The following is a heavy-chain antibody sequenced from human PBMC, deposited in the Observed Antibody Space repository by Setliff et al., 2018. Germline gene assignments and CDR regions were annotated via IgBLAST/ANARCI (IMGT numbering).Heavy chain of an antibody. D-gene: IGHD2-15*01. CDR2: IWYDGSTK. Sequence: PGGSLRLSCAASGFSFSAYGMHWVRQAPGKGLEWVAVIWYDGSTKYYADSVKGRFTISRDNSKNTLYLQMNSLRAEDTAVYYCARSCSGGSCIPSDYMAVWGKGTTVT. CDR1: GFSFSAYG. J-gene: IGHJ6*03. CDR3: ARSCSGGSCIPSDYMAV. V-gene: IGHV3-33*01.